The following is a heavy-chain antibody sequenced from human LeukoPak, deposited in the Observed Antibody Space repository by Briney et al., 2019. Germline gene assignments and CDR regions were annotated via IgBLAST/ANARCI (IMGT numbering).Heavy chain of an antibody. V-gene: IGHV1-2*02. D-gene: IGHD3-22*01. CDR1: GYTFTGYY. J-gene: IGHJ4*02. Sequence: GASVTVSCKASGYTFTGYYMHWVRQAPGQGLEWMGWINPNSGGTNYAQKFQGRVTMTRDTSISTAYMELGRLRSDDTAVYYCATPATGYDSSGYYYIFDYWGQGTLVTVSS. CDR2: INPNSGGT. CDR3: ATPATGYDSSGYYYIFDY.